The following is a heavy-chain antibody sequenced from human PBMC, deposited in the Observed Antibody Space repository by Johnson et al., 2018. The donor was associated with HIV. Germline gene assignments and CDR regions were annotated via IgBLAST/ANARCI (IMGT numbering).Heavy chain of an antibody. Sequence: QVQLVESGGGVVQPGGFLRLSCAASGFTFSSYGMHWVRQAPGKGLEWVAFIRYDGSTIYYANSVEGRFTISRDNSRDTLYLQMNSLRAEDTAVYYCAKGLGRAAAGTRNAFDIWGQGTMVTVSS. CDR2: IRYDGSTI. CDR3: AKGLGRAAAGTRNAFDI. CDR1: GFTFSSYG. V-gene: IGHV3-30*02. J-gene: IGHJ3*02. D-gene: IGHD6-13*01.